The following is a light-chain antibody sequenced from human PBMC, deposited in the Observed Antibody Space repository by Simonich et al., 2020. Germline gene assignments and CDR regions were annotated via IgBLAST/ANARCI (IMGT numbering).Light chain of an antibody. J-gene: IGKJ4*01. CDR1: QSVSSN. Sequence: EIVLTQSPGTLSLSPGERATLSCRASQSVSSNLAWYQQKPGQAPRLPIYGASTRATGIPARVSGSGSGTEFTLTISSMQSEDFAVYYCQQYNNWPLTFGGGTKVEIK. CDR2: GAS. V-gene: IGKV3-15*01. CDR3: QQYNNWPLT.